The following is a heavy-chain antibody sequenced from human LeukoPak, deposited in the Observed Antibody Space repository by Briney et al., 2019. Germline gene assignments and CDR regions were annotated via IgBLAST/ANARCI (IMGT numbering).Heavy chain of an antibody. D-gene: IGHD6-6*01. V-gene: IGHV4-30-4*08. CDR1: GFTFSSYA. J-gene: IGHJ4*02. CDR2: IYYSGST. CDR3: ARVPFSRTFDY. Sequence: LRLSCAASGFTFSSYAMSWVRQAPGKGLEWIGYIYYSGSTYYNPSPKSRVTISVDTSKNQFSLKLSSVTAADTAVYYCARVPFSRTFDYWGQGTLVTVSS.